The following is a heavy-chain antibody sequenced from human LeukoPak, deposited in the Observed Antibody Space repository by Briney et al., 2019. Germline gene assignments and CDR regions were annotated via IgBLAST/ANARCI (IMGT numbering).Heavy chain of an antibody. Sequence: SEALSLTCTVSGGYIITSGHYWGWIRQPPGKGLEWIGSVYYTGVTSTNPFFRSRMSISVDTSKNQFSLNLTSVTAADAAVYYCARERSSSGGHNWFDPWGQGTLVTVSS. V-gene: IGHV4-39*07. CDR3: ARERSSSGGHNWFDP. D-gene: IGHD4-23*01. CDR2: VYYTGVT. CDR1: GGYIITSGHY. J-gene: IGHJ5*02.